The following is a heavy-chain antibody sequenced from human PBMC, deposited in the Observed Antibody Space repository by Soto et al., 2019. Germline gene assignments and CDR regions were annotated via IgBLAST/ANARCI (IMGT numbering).Heavy chain of an antibody. J-gene: IGHJ4*02. CDR2: ISPSDGST. Sequence: ASSEVSCKASGYTFTSYEMYWVRQAPGQGLEWMGIISPSDGSTTYAQKFQGRVTMTRDTSTSTVYMELSSLRSEDTAVYYCARDRRDGYNTFDYWGQGTLVTVSS. V-gene: IGHV1-46*01. CDR1: GYTFTSYE. D-gene: IGHD5-12*01. CDR3: ARDRRDGYNTFDY.